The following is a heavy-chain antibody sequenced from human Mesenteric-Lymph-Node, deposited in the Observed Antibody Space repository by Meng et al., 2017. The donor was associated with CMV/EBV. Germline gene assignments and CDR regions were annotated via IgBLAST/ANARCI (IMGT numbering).Heavy chain of an antibody. D-gene: IGHD3-3*01. V-gene: IGHV3-21*01. CDR3: ARIHDFWSGYIYGMDV. CDR1: GFTFSSYS. CDR2: ISSSSSYI. Sequence: GSLRLSCAASGFTFSSYSMNWVRQAPGKGLEWVSSISSSSSYIYYADSVKGRFTISRDNAKNSLYLQMNSLRAEDTAVYYCARIHDFWSGYIYGMDVWGQGTTVTVSS. J-gene: IGHJ6*02.